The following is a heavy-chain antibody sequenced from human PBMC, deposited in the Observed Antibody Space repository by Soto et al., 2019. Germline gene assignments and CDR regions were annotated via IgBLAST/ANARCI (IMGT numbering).Heavy chain of an antibody. CDR2: IYYSGST. CDR1: GGSISSSSYY. CDR3: ARHRARNWFDP. Sequence: KASETLSLTCIVSGGSISSSSYYWGWIRQPPGKGLEWIGSIYYSGSTYYNPSLKSRVTISVDTSKNQFSLKLSSVTDADTAVFYCARHRARNWFDPWGQGTLVTVSS. V-gene: IGHV4-39*01. D-gene: IGHD6-6*01. J-gene: IGHJ5*02.